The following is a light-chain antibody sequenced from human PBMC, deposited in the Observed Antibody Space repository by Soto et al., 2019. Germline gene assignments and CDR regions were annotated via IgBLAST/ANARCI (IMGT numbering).Light chain of an antibody. V-gene: IGKV1-5*03. Sequence: DIRITQSPSTLSASVGDRVTITCRASQGISSWLAWYQQKAGKAPKLLIYKASTLQSGVPSRFSGGGSGTEWTLAISGLQPDDFATYYCQHYETFGQGTKVEVK. CDR2: KAS. J-gene: IGKJ1*01. CDR3: QHYET. CDR1: QGISSW.